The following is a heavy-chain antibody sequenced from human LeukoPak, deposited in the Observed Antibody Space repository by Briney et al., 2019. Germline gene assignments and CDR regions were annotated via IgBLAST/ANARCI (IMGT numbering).Heavy chain of an antibody. CDR3: VRDRRDGKNLAYHFDF. Sequence: GGSLRLSCAASGFTFSSNAMHWVRQAPGKGLEWVAVMSYDGTSEYYADSVRGRFTISRDHSQNMLHLQMNSLRDEGTALYYCVRDRRDGKNLAYHFDFWGQGTLVTVSS. D-gene: IGHD5-24*01. CDR2: MSYDGTSE. CDR1: GFTFSSNA. J-gene: IGHJ4*02. V-gene: IGHV3-30-3*01.